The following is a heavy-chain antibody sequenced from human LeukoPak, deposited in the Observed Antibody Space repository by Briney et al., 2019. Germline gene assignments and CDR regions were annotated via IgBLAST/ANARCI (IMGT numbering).Heavy chain of an antibody. Sequence: SETLSLTCAVSGGSISSGGYSWSWIRQPLGKGLEWIGYIYHSGSTYYNPSLKSRVTISVDRSKNQFSLKLSSVTAADTAVYYCARSIGSSEDAFDIWGQGTMVTVSS. D-gene: IGHD3-10*01. CDR1: GGSISSGGYS. V-gene: IGHV4-30-2*01. CDR2: IYHSGST. CDR3: ARSIGSSEDAFDI. J-gene: IGHJ3*02.